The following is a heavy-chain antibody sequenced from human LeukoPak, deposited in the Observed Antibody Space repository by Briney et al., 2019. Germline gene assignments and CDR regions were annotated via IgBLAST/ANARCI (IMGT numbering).Heavy chain of an antibody. V-gene: IGHV1-69*01. D-gene: IGHD3-10*01. CDR2: IIPTFGTA. J-gene: IGHJ5*02. CDR3: ARDLAMVRGARYRPYKWFDP. Sequence: ASVKVSCKASRGTFSSYAIIWVRQAPGQGLEWMGGIIPTFGTAAYAKKFQGRVTISADESTSTAYMELSSLTSEDRAVYYCARDLAMVRGARYRPYKWFDPWGQGTLVTVSS. CDR1: RGTFSSYA.